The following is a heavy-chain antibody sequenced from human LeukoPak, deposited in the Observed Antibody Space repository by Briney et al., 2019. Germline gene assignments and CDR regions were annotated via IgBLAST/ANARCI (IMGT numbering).Heavy chain of an antibody. J-gene: IGHJ4*02. Sequence: PGGSLRLSCAASGFTFSSYGMHWVRQAPGKGLEWVAVISSDGRDKHHADSVKGRFTISRDNSKNTLYLQTNSPRAEDTAVYYCARDLRRIAAYYFDYWGQGTLVTVSS. CDR2: ISSDGRDK. D-gene: IGHD6-25*01. CDR3: ARDLRRIAAYYFDY. V-gene: IGHV3-30*03. CDR1: GFTFSSYG.